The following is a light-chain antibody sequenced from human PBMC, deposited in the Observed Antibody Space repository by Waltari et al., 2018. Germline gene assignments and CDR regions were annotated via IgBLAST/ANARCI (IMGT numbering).Light chain of an antibody. CDR3: QQYNSFIT. V-gene: IGKV1-5*03. CDR1: QSISSW. J-gene: IGKJ3*01. CDR2: KSS. Sequence: DIQMTQSPSTLSASVGDRVTITCRASQSISSWLAWYQQKPGKAPKLLIYKSSSLESGVPSMFSGSGSGTEITLTISSLQPDDFASYYCQQYNSFITFGPGTKVDIK.